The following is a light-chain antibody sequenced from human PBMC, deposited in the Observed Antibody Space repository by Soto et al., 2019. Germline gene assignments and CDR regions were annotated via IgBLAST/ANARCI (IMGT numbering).Light chain of an antibody. Sequence: QSVLTQPASVSGSPGQSITISCTGTSSDVGGYNYVSWYQQHPGKAPKLMIYDVSNRPSGVSNRFSGSKSGNTASLTISWLQAEDEADYYCNSYTSSSTLVFGGGTKVTVL. CDR1: SSDVGGYNY. J-gene: IGLJ3*02. CDR3: NSYTSSSTLV. CDR2: DVS. V-gene: IGLV2-14*01.